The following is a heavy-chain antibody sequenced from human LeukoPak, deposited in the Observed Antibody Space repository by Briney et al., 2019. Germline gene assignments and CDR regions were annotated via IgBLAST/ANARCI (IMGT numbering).Heavy chain of an antibody. Sequence: ASVKVCCMPSGYTFTRYGISWVRQAPGQGLEGMGWISAYNGNTNYAQKLQGRVTMTTDTHTSTPYMELRSLRSDDTAVYYCARDRAYRDILSGIWGQGTLVSVSS. CDR3: ARDRAYRDILSGI. D-gene: IGHD3-9*01. CDR1: GYTFTRYG. CDR2: ISAYNGNT. J-gene: IGHJ4*02. V-gene: IGHV1-18*04.